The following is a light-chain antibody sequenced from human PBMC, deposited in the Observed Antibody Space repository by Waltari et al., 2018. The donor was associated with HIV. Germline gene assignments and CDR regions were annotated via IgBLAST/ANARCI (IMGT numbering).Light chain of an antibody. CDR3: SSYSTAANVV. V-gene: IGLV2-14*01. CDR2: EVS. CDR1: TSDVGGYNF. Sequence: QSALTQPASVSGSPGQSITMSCTGATSDVGGYNFVSCTQQHPAQAPKVIIYEVSNRPSGVSTRFSGSKSGNTASLTISGLQAEDEADYYCSSYSTAANVVFGEGTKLTV. J-gene: IGLJ2*01.